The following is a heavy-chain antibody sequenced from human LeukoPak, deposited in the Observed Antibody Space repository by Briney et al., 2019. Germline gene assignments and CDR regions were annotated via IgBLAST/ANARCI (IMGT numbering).Heavy chain of an antibody. J-gene: IGHJ4*02. CDR1: GFTFSTFD. CDR2: ISSSGATT. Sequence: GGSLRLSCASSGFTFSTFDMNWVRQAPGKGLEWVSFISSSGATTSYADSVKGRFTVSRDNAKNSLYLQMNSLRTEDTALYYCARARGHSYGILDQWGQGTLVTVSS. V-gene: IGHV3-48*03. D-gene: IGHD5-18*01. CDR3: ARARGHSYGILDQ.